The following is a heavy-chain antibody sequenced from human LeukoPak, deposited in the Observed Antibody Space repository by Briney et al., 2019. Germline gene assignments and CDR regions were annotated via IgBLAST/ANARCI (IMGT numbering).Heavy chain of an antibody. CDR1: GYSISSGYY. J-gene: IGHJ6*03. CDR3: ARGPVSSSTWYSTYYYYFYMDV. D-gene: IGHD1-1*01. CDR2: VDHTGST. V-gene: IGHV4-38-2*02. Sequence: PSETLSLTCTVSGYSISSGYYWGWIRQPPGKGLEWIGYVDHTGSTNFNPSLNGRVSISRDTTKNLFSLRLRSVTAADTAVYFCARGPVSSSTWYSTYYYYFYMDVWGKGTTVTVSS.